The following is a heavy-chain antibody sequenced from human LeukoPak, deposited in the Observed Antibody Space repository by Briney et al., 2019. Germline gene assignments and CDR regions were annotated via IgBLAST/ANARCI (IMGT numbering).Heavy chain of an antibody. J-gene: IGHJ4*02. CDR3: AKALEQETVIALDS. Sequence: GGSLRLSCAASGFTFSTYAMSWVRQAPGKGLEWVSAISGSGGSTYYADFVKGRFTISRDNSKNTLYLQMNSLRAEDTSIYFCAKALEQETVIALDSWGQGTLVTVSS. V-gene: IGHV3-23*01. D-gene: IGHD6-13*01. CDR1: GFTFSTYA. CDR2: ISGSGGST.